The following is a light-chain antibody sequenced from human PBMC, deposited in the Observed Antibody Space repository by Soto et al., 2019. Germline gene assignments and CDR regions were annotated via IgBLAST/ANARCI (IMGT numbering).Light chain of an antibody. CDR3: QQYNTYPLT. V-gene: IGKV1-5*03. J-gene: IGKJ4*01. CDR2: KAS. Sequence: DLQMTQSPSTLSASVGDRVTITCRASQSISSWLAWYQQKPGKAPNLLIYKASSLESGVPSRFSGSGSGPEFTLTISSLQPDDFATYYCQQYNTYPLTFGGGTKVEIK. CDR1: QSISSW.